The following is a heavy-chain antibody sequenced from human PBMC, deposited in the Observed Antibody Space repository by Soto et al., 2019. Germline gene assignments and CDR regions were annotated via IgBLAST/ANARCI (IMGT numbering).Heavy chain of an antibody. CDR1: GYTFTSYD. V-gene: IGHV1-8*01. D-gene: IGHD2-15*01. CDR2: MNPNTGNA. CDR3: TIIGRGTIGYSTY. J-gene: IGHJ4*02. Sequence: QVQLVQSGAEVKKPGASVKVSCKASGYTFTSYDIHWVRQAPGQRLEWMGWMNPNTGNAASAQKFQGRVTMTRNTSISTAYMQRSSLRSEDTAVYFCTIIGRGTIGYSTYWGQGARISVSS.